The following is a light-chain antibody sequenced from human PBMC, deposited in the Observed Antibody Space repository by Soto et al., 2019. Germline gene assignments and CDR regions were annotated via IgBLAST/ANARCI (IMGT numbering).Light chain of an antibody. CDR1: SSDVGNYNY. V-gene: IGLV2-14*01. Sequence: QSALTQPASVSGSPGQSITISCTGTSSDVGNYNYVSWYQQHPGKAPKLIIYDVSNRPSGVSNRFSGSKSGNTASLTISGLQAEDEADYYCISYTSNTWVFGGGTQLTVL. CDR2: DVS. J-gene: IGLJ2*01. CDR3: ISYTSNTWV.